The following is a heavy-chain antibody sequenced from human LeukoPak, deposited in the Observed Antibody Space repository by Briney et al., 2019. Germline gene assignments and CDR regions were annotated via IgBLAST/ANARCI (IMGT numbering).Heavy chain of an antibody. CDR2: IYYIGST. CDR3: ARVYYGSGSPLPNYFDY. CDR1: GGSISSYY. J-gene: IGHJ4*02. Sequence: PFETLSLTCTVSGGSISSYYWSWIRQPPGKGLEWIGYIYYIGSTNYNPSLKSRVTISVDKSKNQFSLKLSSVTAADTAVYYCARVYYGSGSPLPNYFDYWGQGTLVTVSS. V-gene: IGHV4-59*12. D-gene: IGHD3-10*01.